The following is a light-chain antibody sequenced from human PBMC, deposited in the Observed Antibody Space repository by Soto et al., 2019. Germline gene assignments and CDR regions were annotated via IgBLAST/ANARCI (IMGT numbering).Light chain of an antibody. J-gene: IGLJ3*02. CDR2: NTN. CDR1: SGPVFTSSY. CDR3: LLYLGGGIWV. V-gene: IGLV8-61*01. Sequence: QAVVTQEPSFSVSPGGTVTLTCGLSSGPVFTSSYPNWYQQTPGQAPRTLIFNTNTRSSGVPDRFSGSILGDIAALTITGAQADDDSYYYCLLYLGGGIWVFGGVTKVTVL.